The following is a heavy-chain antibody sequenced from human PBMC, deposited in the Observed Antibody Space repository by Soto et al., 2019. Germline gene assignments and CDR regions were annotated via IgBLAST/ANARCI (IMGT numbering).Heavy chain of an antibody. J-gene: IGHJ6*02. CDR1: GFTFSSYG. CDR2: ISYDGSNK. Sequence: QVQLVESGGGVVQPGRSLRLSCAASGFTFSSYGMHWVRQAPGKGLEWVAVISYDGSNKYYADSVKGRFTISRDNSKNTLYLQMISLRAEDTAVYYCAKDGGLDYYCGGDCYYYGMDVWGQGTTVTVSS. V-gene: IGHV3-30*18. D-gene: IGHD2-21*01. CDR3: AKDGGLDYYCGGDCYYYGMDV.